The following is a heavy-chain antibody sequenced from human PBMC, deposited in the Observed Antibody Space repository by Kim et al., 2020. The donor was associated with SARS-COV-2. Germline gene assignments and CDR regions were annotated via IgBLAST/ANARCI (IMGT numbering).Heavy chain of an antibody. Sequence: SVKGRFTISRDNATNSLYLQMNSLRAEDTALYYCAKDSVVRAYDYYYMDVWGKGTTVTVSS. CDR3: AKDSVVRAYDYYYMDV. J-gene: IGHJ6*03. D-gene: IGHD2-15*01. V-gene: IGHV3-9*01.